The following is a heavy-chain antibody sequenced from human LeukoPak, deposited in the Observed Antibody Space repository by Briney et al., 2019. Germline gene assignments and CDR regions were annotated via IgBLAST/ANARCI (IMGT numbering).Heavy chain of an antibody. V-gene: IGHV4-59*01. CDR3: ARGGYCSGGSCYSLGAFDI. CDR2: IYYSGST. D-gene: IGHD2-15*01. CDR1: GGSISSYY. J-gene: IGHJ3*02. Sequence: PSETLSLTCTVSGGSISSYYWSWIRQPPGKGLEWIGYIYYSGSTNYNPSLKSRVTISVDTSKNQFSLKLSSVTAADTAVYYCARGGYCSGGSCYSLGAFDIWGQGTMVTVSS.